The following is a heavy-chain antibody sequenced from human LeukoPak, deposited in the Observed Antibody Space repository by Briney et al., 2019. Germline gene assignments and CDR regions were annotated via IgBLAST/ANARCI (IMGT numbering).Heavy chain of an antibody. CDR1: GFAVSSNF. J-gene: IGHJ6*03. CDR2: IYSGGTT. Sequence: GGSLRLSCAASGFAVSSNFMSWVRQAPGKGLEWVSVIYSGGTTYYADSVKGRFTISRDNSRNTLYLQMNSLRAEDTAVFYCARDGYGNNYMDVWGKGTTVTVSS. V-gene: IGHV3-53*01. CDR3: ARDGYGNNYMDV. D-gene: IGHD1/OR15-1a*01.